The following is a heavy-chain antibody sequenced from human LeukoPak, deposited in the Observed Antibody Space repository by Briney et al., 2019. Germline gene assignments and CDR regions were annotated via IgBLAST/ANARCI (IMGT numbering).Heavy chain of an antibody. CDR1: GGTFSSYA. Sequence: SVKVSCKASGGTFSSYAISWVRQAPGQGLEWMGGIIPIFGTANYAQKFQGRVTITADESTSTAYMELSSLKSDDTAVYYCASLKNYYDSSGYLVTDAFDIWGQGTMVTVSS. J-gene: IGHJ3*02. CDR2: IIPIFGTA. V-gene: IGHV1-69*01. CDR3: ASLKNYYDSSGYLVTDAFDI. D-gene: IGHD3-22*01.